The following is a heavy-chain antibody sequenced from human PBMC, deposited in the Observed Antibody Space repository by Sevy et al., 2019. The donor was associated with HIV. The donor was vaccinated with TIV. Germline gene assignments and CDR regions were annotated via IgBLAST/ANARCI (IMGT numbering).Heavy chain of an antibody. D-gene: IGHD6-13*01. J-gene: IGHJ4*02. CDR2: IYYSGST. V-gene: IGHV4-59*01. CDR3: ARTLYSSSWRYFDY. Sequence: SETLSLTCTVSGGSISSYYWSWIRQPPGKGLEWIGYIYYSGSTNYNPSLKSRVTISVDTSKNQFSLKLSSVTAADTAVHYCARTLYSSSWRYFDYWGQGTLVTVSS. CDR1: GGSISSYY.